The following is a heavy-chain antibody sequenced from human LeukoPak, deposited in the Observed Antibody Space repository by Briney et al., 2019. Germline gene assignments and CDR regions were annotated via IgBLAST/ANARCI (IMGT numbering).Heavy chain of an antibody. CDR2: IYYSGST. CDR1: GGSISSYY. D-gene: IGHD3-10*01. V-gene: IGHV4-59*08. CDR3: ARQAAEEESSPNGGLRFGFDP. Sequence: SETLSLTCTVSGGSISSYYWSWIRQPPGEGLEWIGYIYYSGSTNYNPSLKSRVTISVDTSKNQFSLKLSSATAADTAVYYCARQAAEEESSPNGGLRFGFDPWGQGTLVTVSS. J-gene: IGHJ5*02.